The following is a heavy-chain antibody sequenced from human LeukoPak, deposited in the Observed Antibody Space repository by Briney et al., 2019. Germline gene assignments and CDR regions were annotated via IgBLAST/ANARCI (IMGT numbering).Heavy chain of an antibody. CDR2: ISGSGGST. CDR3: ANVPMYYDFWSGYSSHDY. D-gene: IGHD3-3*01. CDR1: GFTFSSYA. J-gene: IGHJ4*02. Sequence: GGSLRLSCAASGFTFSSYAMSWVRQAPGKGLDWVSAISGSGGSTYYADSVKGRFTISRDNSKNTLYLQMNSLRAEDTAVYYCANVPMYYDFWSGYSSHDYWGQGTLVTVSS. V-gene: IGHV3-23*01.